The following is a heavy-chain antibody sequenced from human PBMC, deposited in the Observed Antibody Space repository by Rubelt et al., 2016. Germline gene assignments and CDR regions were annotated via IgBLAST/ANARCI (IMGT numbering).Heavy chain of an antibody. CDR1: GGTFSSYA. CDR3: ARQGDYGDYAFDY. J-gene: IGHJ4*02. CDR2: IIPILGIA. D-gene: IGHD4-17*01. V-gene: IGHV1-69*04. Sequence: QVQLVQSGAEVKKPGSSVKVSCKASGGTFSSYAISWVRQAPGQGLEWMGRIIPILGIANYGQKFQGRVTITADKSTSTAYMELSSLRSEDTAVYYCARQGDYGDYAFDYWGQGTLVTVSS.